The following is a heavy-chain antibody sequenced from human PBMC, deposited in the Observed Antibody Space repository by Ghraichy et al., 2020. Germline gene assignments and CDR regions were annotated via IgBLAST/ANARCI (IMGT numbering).Heavy chain of an antibody. J-gene: IGHJ4*02. D-gene: IGHD3-10*01. CDR1: GGSISSYY. V-gene: IGHV4-59*01. Sequence: SETLSLTCTVSGGSISSYYWSWIRQPPGKGLEWIGYIYYSGSTNYNPSLKSRVTISVDTSKNQFSLKLSSVTAADTAVYYCARDRTMVRGSFDYWGQGTLVTVSS. CDR2: IYYSGST. CDR3: ARDRTMVRGSFDY.